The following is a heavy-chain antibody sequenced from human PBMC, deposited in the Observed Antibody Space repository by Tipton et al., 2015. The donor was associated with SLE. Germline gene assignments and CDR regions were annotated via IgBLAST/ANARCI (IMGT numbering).Heavy chain of an antibody. J-gene: IGHJ5*02. CDR3: ARGGDWFDP. CDR2: IYYSGST. Sequence: TLSLTCTVSGGSISSYYWSWIRQPPGKGLDWIGYIYYSGSTNYNPPLKSRVTISVDTSKNQFSLKLSSVTAADTTVYYCARGGDWFDPWGQGTLVTVSS. V-gene: IGHV4-59*01. CDR1: GGSISSYY. D-gene: IGHD3-10*01.